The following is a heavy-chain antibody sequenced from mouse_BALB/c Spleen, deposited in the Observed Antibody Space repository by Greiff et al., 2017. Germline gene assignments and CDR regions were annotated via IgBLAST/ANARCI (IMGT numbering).Heavy chain of an antibody. CDR3: ARGYYGNYYAMDY. J-gene: IGHJ4*01. CDR2: ISSGGST. CDR1: GFTFSSYA. D-gene: IGHD2-1*01. Sequence: DVMLVESGGGLVKPGGSLKLSCAASGFTFSSYAMSWVRQTPEKRLEWVASISSGGSTYYPDSVKGRFTISRDNARNILYLQMSSLRSEDTGMYYCARGYYGNYYAMDYWGQGTSVTVSS. V-gene: IGHV5-6-5*01.